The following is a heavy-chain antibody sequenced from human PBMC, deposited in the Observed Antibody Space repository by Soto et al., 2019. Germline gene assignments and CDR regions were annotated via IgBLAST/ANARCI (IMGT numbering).Heavy chain of an antibody. V-gene: IGHV1-3*01. J-gene: IGHJ4*02. CDR2: INAGNGNT. CDR3: ARDYSSGWYPSKY. Sequence: ASVKVSCKASGYTFTSCAMHWVRQAPGQRLEWMGGINAGNGNTKYSQKFQGRVTITRDTSASTAYMELSSLRSEDTAVYYCARDYSSGWYPSKYWGQGTLVTVSS. CDR1: GYTFTSCA. D-gene: IGHD6-19*01.